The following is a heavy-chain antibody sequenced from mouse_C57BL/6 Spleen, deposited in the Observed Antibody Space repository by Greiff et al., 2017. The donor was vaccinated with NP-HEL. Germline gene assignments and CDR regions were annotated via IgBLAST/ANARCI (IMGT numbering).Heavy chain of an antibody. CDR2: IGPGSGST. Sequence: QVQLQQSGAELVKPGASVKISCKASGYTFTDYYINWVKQRPGQGLEWIGKIGPGSGSTYYNEKFQGKATLTADKSSSTAYMQLSSLTSEDSAVYFGARSNYYYGSSPYFDYWGQGTTRTVSS. D-gene: IGHD1-1*01. CDR1: GYTFTDYY. V-gene: IGHV1-77*01. CDR3: ARSNYYYGSSPYFDY. J-gene: IGHJ2*01.